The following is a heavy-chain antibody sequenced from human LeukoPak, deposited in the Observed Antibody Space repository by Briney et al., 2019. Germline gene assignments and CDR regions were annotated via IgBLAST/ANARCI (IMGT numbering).Heavy chain of an antibody. V-gene: IGHV3-23*01. CDR2: ISGRGGST. D-gene: IGHD5-18*01. CDR1: GFTFSTYP. Sequence: VQPGGSLRLSCAASGFTFSTYPMNWVRQAPGKGLEWVSAISGRGGSTYYADSVKGRFTISRDNSKNTLYLQMNSLRVDDTAVYYCAKEKHTAMVYGYFDYWGQGTLVTVSS. CDR3: AKEKHTAMVYGYFDY. J-gene: IGHJ4*02.